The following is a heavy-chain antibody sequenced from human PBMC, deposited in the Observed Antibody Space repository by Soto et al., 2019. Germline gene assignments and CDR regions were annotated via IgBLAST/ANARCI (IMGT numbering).Heavy chain of an antibody. Sequence: GGSLRLSCAASGFTFSSYGMHWVRQAPGKGLEWVAVISYDGSNKYYADSVKGRFTISRDNSKNTLYLQMNSLRAEDTAVYYCAKGRVQYSGYDYGDWFDPWGQGTLVTVSS. J-gene: IGHJ5*02. CDR1: GFTFSSYG. CDR3: AKGRVQYSGYDYGDWFDP. CDR2: ISYDGSNK. V-gene: IGHV3-30*18. D-gene: IGHD5-12*01.